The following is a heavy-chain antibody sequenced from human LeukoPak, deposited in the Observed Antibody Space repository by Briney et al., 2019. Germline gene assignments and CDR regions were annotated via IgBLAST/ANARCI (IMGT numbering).Heavy chain of an antibody. CDR2: ISAYNGNT. V-gene: IGHV1-18*01. D-gene: IGHD3-22*01. CDR3: ARGYYYDSSGYCPFDY. J-gene: IGHJ4*02. Sequence: GASVKVSCKASGYTFTSYGISWVRQAPGQGLEWMGWISAYNGNTNYAQKFQGRVTMTRNTSISTAYMELSSLRSEDTAVYYCARGYYYDSSGYCPFDYWGQGTLVTVSS. CDR1: GYTFTSYG.